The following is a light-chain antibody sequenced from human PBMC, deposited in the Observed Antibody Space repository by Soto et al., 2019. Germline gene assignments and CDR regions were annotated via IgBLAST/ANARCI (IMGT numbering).Light chain of an antibody. CDR3: SSYSDTTTLV. Sequence: QSALTQPASVSGSPGQSITISCSGTSSYFCAYNHVSWYQHHPGKSPKLMIFEVSSRHSWGTSLFSGSKSENTASLTISGLKAEDEDDYCCSSYSDTTTLVFVCGPTDTDL. CDR2: EVS. CDR1: SSYFCAYNH. V-gene: IGLV2-14*01. J-gene: IGLJ1*01.